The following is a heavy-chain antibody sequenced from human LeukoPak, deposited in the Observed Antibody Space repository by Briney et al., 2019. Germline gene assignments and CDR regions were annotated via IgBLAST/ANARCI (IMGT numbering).Heavy chain of an antibody. Sequence: GGSLRLSCAASGFTVSSNYMNWVRQAPGKGLEWVSVIYSGGSTYYADSMKGRFTISRDNSKNTLYLQMNSLRAEDTAVYYCARDDFDSWGQGTLVTVSS. CDR3: ARDDFDS. V-gene: IGHV3-53*01. CDR2: IYSGGST. J-gene: IGHJ5*01. CDR1: GFTVSSNY.